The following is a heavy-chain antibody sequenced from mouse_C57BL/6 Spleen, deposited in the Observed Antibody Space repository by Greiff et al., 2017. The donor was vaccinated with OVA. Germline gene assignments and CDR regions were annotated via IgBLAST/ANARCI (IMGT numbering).Heavy chain of an antibody. V-gene: IGHV1-54*01. Sequence: LQESGAELVRPGTSVKVSCKASGYAFTNYLIEWVKQRPGQGLEWIGVINPGSGGTNYNEKFKGKATLTADKSSSTAYMQLSSLTSEDSAVYFCARDGSGYVRYARDYWGQGTSVTVSS. D-gene: IGHD3-2*02. CDR1: GYAFTNYL. CDR3: ARDGSGYVRYARDY. CDR2: INPGSGGT. J-gene: IGHJ4*01.